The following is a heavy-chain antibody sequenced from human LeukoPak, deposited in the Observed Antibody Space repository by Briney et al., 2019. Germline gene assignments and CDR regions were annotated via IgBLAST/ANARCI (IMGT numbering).Heavy chain of an antibody. CDR3: ASTSAARYYYYYYMDV. V-gene: IGHV4-59*08. CDR1: DGSISNFY. D-gene: IGHD6-6*01. CDR2: IYFTGTT. Sequence: SETLSLTCTVSDGSISNFYWSWIRQPPGKGLEWIGYIYFTGTTNYSPSLKSRVTISVDTSKNQFSLKLSSVTAADTAVYYCASTSAARYYYYYYMDVWGKGTTVTVSS. J-gene: IGHJ6*03.